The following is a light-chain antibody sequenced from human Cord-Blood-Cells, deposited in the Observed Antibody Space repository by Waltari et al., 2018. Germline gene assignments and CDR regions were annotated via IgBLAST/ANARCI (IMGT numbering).Light chain of an antibody. J-gene: IGKJ1*01. CDR2: AAS. CDR3: HQLNSYPRT. V-gene: IGKV1-9*01. CDR1: QGISSY. Sequence: IELTQSPSSLSASVGDRVTITCRASQGISSYLAWYQQKPGTAPKLLIYAASTLQSGVPSRFSGSGSGTDFTLTISSLQPEDFATYYCHQLNSYPRTFGQGTKVEIK.